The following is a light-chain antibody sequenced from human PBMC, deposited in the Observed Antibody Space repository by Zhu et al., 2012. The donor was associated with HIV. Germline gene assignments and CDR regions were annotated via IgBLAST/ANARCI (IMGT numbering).Light chain of an antibody. CDR3: QHET. CDR2: DTS. J-gene: IGKJ1*01. CDR1: QTITANY. Sequence: IELTQSPDILSLSPGERATLPCRASQTITANYLAWYQQKPGHAPRLLIYDTSRRATGVPDRFTGSGSGTEFTLTISRLEPEDFAVYYCQHETFGQGTKVDIK. V-gene: IGKV3D-20*02.